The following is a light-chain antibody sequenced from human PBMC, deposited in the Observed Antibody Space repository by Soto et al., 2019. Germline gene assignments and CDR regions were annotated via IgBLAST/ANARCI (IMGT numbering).Light chain of an antibody. V-gene: IGKV3-15*01. Sequence: EIVMTQSPATLSVYPGERATLSGRASQSVSTNLAWYQQSPGQAPRLLVYGAATRATGIPARFSGSGSGTEFVLTISSVQSEDFAVYYCQQYNNWPRTFGRGTKVEIK. CDR2: GAA. CDR1: QSVSTN. J-gene: IGKJ1*01. CDR3: QQYNNWPRT.